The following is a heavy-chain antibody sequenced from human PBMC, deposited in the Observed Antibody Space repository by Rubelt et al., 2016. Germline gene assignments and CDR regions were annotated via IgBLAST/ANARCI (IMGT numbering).Heavy chain of an antibody. CDR2: IYYSGST. D-gene: IGHD3-9*01. Sequence: QVQLQESGPGLVKPSETLSLTCTVSGGSISSSSYYWGWIRQPPGKGLEWIGSIYYSGSTYYNPSLKSRVTISVDTSKNQLSLKLSSVTAADTAVYYCARHYDILTGLGFDPWGQGTLVTVSS. V-gene: IGHV4-39*01. CDR1: GGSISSSSYY. CDR3: ARHYDILTGLGFDP. J-gene: IGHJ5*02.